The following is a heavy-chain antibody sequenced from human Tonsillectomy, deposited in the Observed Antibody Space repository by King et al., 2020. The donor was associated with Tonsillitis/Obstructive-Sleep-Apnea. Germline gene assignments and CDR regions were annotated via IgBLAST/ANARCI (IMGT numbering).Heavy chain of an antibody. V-gene: IGHV3-30*18. D-gene: IGHD6-19*01. CDR1: GFTFGSYG. CDR3: AKEDDSSGWNYFDS. J-gene: IGHJ4*02. Sequence: VQLVEAGGGGVQPGRFRRLSCAASGFTFGSYGMHGGSQAPGKGLEGEALLSSDGIKKYYANSGKGRFNISRDKSKNTLYLQMNSLRAEDTAVYYCAKEDDSSGWNYFDSWGQGTQVTVSS. CDR2: LSSDGIKK.